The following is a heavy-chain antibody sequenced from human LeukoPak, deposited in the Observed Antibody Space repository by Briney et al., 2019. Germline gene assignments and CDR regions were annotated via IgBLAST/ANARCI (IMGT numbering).Heavy chain of an antibody. D-gene: IGHD2-2*01. V-gene: IGHV1-18*04. CDR1: GYTFTSYY. CDR2: ISAYNGNT. J-gene: IGHJ6*03. Sequence: ASVKVSCKASGYTFTSYYMHWVRQAPGQGLEWMGWISAYNGNTNYAQKLQGRVTMTTDTSTSTAYMELRSLRSDDTAVYYCASLGGTNPYYYYYMDVWGKGTTVTVSS. CDR3: ASLGGTNPYYYYYMDV.